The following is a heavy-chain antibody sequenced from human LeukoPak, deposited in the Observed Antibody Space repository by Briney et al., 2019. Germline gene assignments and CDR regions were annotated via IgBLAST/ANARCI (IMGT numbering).Heavy chain of an antibody. CDR2: IKQDGSEK. CDR3: ARDYDDTYDYVWGSYRPSGGWYFDL. D-gene: IGHD3-16*02. J-gene: IGHJ2*01. CDR1: GFTFSSYS. V-gene: IGHV3-7*01. Sequence: PGGSLRLSCAASGFTFSSYSMSWVRQAPGKGLEWVANIKQDGSEKYYVDSVKGRFTISRDNAKNSLYLQMNSLRAEDTAVYYCARDYDDTYDYVWGSYRPSGGWYFDLWGRGTLVTVSS.